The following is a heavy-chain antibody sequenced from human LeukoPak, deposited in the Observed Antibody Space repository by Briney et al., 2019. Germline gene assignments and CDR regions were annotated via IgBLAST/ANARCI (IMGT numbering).Heavy chain of an antibody. D-gene: IGHD2-15*01. J-gene: IGHJ6*02. CDR2: INPNSGGT. CDR3: AREFVVVAATSSYYGMDV. V-gene: IGHV1-2*02. Sequence: GASVKVSCKASGYTFTGYCMHWVRQAPGQGLEWMGWINPNSGGTNYAQKFQGRVTMTRDTSISTAYMELSRLRSDDTAVYYCAREFVVVAATSSYYGMDVWGQGTTVTVSS. CDR1: GYTFTGYC.